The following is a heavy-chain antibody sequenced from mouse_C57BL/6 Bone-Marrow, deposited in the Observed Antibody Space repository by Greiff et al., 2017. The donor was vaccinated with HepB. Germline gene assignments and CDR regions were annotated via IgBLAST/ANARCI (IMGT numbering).Heavy chain of an antibody. V-gene: IGHV1-80*01. Sequence: QVTLKVSGAELVKPGASVKISCKASGYAFSSYWMNWVKQRPGKGLEWIGQIYPGDGDTNYNGKFKGKATLTADKSSSTAYMQLSSLTSEDSAVYFCARPQLARTWFAYWGQGTLVTVSA. J-gene: IGHJ3*01. D-gene: IGHD4-1*02. CDR2: IYPGDGDT. CDR3: ARPQLARTWFAY. CDR1: GYAFSSYW.